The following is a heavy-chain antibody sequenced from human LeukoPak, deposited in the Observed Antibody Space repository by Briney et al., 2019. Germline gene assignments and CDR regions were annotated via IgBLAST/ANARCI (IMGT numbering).Heavy chain of an antibody. D-gene: IGHD4-23*01. CDR2: IYIRCNT. J-gene: IGHJ4*02. Sequence: GGSLRLSCTVSGFTVSSNYMSWVRQAAAKGVEWVSFIYIRCNTYYPDSVKVTFTISRDTSRNTLFLQMNGLRAEDTAVYYCARSGNYLWRGHFDYWGQGTLVTVSS. V-gene: IGHV3-66*01. CDR3: ARSGNYLWRGHFDY. CDR1: GFTVSSNY.